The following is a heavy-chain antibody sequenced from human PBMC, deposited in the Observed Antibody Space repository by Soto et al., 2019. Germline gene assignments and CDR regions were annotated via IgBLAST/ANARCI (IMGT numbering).Heavy chain of an antibody. CDR3: ARDSYYGSGSYNYFDL. J-gene: IGHJ4*02. V-gene: IGHV1-18*01. CDR2: ISANNGNT. D-gene: IGHD3-10*01. Sequence: ASVKGSCKTSGYTFSRYGISWVRQAPGQGLEWMGWISANNGNTKYAQKLQGRVTMTRDTSASTAYMELSSLRSEDTAVYYCARDSYYGSGSYNYFDLWGQGIQVTVSS. CDR1: GYTFSRYG.